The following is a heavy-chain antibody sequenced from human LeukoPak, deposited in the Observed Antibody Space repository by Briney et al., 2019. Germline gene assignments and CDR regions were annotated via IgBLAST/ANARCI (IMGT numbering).Heavy chain of an antibody. CDR2: ISPNTGAT. D-gene: IGHD6-19*01. V-gene: IGHV1-2*02. J-gene: IGHJ4*02. CDR1: GYTFTGYY. CDR3: ARDRVGSGWPRPFYFEF. Sequence: ASVNVSCKPSGYTFTGYYLHWVRQAPGQALEWVGWISPNTGATLYAQSFQGRVTMSSDTSISTAYLDLRSLRFDDTAVYYCARDRVGSGWPRPFYFEFWGQGTLVTVSS.